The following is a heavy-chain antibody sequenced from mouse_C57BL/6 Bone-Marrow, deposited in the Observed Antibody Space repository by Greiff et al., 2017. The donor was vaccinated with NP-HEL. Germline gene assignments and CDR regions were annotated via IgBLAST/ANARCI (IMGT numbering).Heavy chain of an antibody. CDR1: GFTFSDYY. V-gene: IGHV5-16*02. CDR2: INYDGSST. J-gene: IGHJ1*03. CDR3: ARRHWYFDV. Sequence: DVQLVESEGGLVQPGSSMKLSCTASGFTFSDYYMAWVRQVPEKGLEWVANINYDGSSTYYLDSLKSRFIISRDNAKNILYLQMSSLKSEDTATYYCARRHWYFDVWGTGTTVTVSS.